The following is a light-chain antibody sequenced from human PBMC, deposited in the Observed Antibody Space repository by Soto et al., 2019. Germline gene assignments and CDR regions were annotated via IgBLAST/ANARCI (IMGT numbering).Light chain of an antibody. Sequence: DIVMTQSPDSLAVSLGERATINCKSSQSVLYSSNNKNYLAWYRQKPGQPPKLLIYWASTRVSGVPDRFSGSGSGTDFALTISSLQAEDVAIYYCQQYLDIQWTFGQGTKVEIK. CDR2: WAS. CDR1: QSVLYSSNNKNY. J-gene: IGKJ1*01. V-gene: IGKV4-1*01. CDR3: QQYLDIQWT.